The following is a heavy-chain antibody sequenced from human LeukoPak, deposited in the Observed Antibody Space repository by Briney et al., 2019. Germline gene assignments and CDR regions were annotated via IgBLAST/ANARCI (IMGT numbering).Heavy chain of an antibody. CDR2: IRSKANSYAT. J-gene: IGHJ4*02. CDR1: GFTFSGSA. V-gene: IGHV3-73*01. CDR3: TRNIWFGAPFDY. D-gene: IGHD3-10*01. Sequence: PGGSLRLSCAASGFTFSGSAMHWVRQASGKGLEWLGRIRSKANSYATAYAASVKGRFTISRDDSKNTAYLQMNSLKTEDTAVYYCTRNIWFGAPFDYWGQGTLVTVSS.